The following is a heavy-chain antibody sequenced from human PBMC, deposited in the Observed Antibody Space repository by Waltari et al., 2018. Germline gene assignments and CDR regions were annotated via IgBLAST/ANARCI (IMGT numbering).Heavy chain of an antibody. J-gene: IGHJ4*02. CDR1: GFTFKNYW. CDR3: ARDVPNGYFDY. Sequence: EVHLVQSGGGLIQPGGSLRLSCGVSGFTFKNYWMTWVRQAPGKGLGWVANRNQDGRAKNYVDSVEGRFTISRDNAQNSVYLQMNSLRAEDTAVYYCARDVPNGYFDYWGSGTLVTVSS. V-gene: IGHV3-7*01. D-gene: IGHD1-1*01. CDR2: RNQDGRAK.